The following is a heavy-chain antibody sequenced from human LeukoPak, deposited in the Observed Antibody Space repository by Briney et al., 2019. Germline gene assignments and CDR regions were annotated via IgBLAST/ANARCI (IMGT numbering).Heavy chain of an antibody. CDR1: GFTFNNYG. Sequence: GGSLRLSCAASGFTFNNYGTHWVRQAPGKGLEWGAVISYNGSNKYYADPLKGGFTISRDSSKNSLYLQMNSLRAEDTAVYYCAKGLWVVRGVIGDAFDIWGQGTMVTVSS. J-gene: IGHJ3*02. D-gene: IGHD3-10*01. CDR2: ISYNGSNK. V-gene: IGHV3-30*18. CDR3: AKGLWVVRGVIGDAFDI.